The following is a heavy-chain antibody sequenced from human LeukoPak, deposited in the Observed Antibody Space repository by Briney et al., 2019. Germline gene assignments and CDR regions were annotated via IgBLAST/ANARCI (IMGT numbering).Heavy chain of an antibody. D-gene: IGHD3-3*01. V-gene: IGHV1-18*01. J-gene: IGHJ6*02. Sequence: GASVKVSCKASGYTFTSYGISWVRQAPGQGLEWMGWISAYNGNTNYAQKLQGRVTMTTDTSTSTAYMELRSLRSDDTAVYYCAVLLGTISKYYYGMDVWGQGTTVTVSS. CDR1: GYTFTSYG. CDR3: AVLLGTISKYYYGMDV. CDR2: ISAYNGNT.